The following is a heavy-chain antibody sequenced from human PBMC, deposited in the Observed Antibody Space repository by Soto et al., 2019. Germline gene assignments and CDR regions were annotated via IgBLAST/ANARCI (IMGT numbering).Heavy chain of an antibody. Sequence: GASVKVSCKASGYTFTSYGISWVRQAPGQGLEWMGWISAYNGNTNYAQKLQGRVTMTTDTSTSTAYMELRSLRSDDTAVYYCARGGSGYSYGYVNWFDPWGQGTLVTVSS. V-gene: IGHV1-18*01. J-gene: IGHJ5*02. D-gene: IGHD5-18*01. CDR3: ARGGSGYSYGYVNWFDP. CDR2: ISAYNGNT. CDR1: GYTFTSYG.